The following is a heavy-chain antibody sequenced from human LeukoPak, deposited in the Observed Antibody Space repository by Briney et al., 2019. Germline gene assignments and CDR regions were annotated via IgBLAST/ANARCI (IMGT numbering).Heavy chain of an antibody. CDR3: AREYGGYNYAGYYYYYMDV. CDR1: GFRFNTYW. D-gene: IGHD5-24*01. Sequence: GGSLRLSCAASGFRFNTYWMSWVRQAPGKGLEWVANIKQDGSEKYYVDSVKGRFTISRDNAKNSLYLQMNSLRAEDTAVYYCAREYGGYNYAGYYYYYMDVWGKGTTVTVSS. CDR2: IKQDGSEK. J-gene: IGHJ6*03. V-gene: IGHV3-7*01.